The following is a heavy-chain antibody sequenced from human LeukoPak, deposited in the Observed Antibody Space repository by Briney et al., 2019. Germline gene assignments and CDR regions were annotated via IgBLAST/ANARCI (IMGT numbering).Heavy chain of an antibody. Sequence: PGGSLRLSCAASGFTFSDYWMTWVRQAPGKRLEWVAFIQFDESETHYGDSVKGRFSISRDISKNTLYLQMNSLRAEDTALYYCARVRVAYGSGSYFNSFFEYWGQGTLVTVSS. V-gene: IGHV3-30*02. CDR2: IQFDESET. CDR1: GFTFSDYW. CDR3: ARVRVAYGSGSYFNSFFEY. J-gene: IGHJ4*02. D-gene: IGHD3-10*01.